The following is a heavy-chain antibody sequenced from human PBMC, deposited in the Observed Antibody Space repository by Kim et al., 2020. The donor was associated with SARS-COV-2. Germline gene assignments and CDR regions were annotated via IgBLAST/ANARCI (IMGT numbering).Heavy chain of an antibody. D-gene: IGHD3-10*01. V-gene: IGHV3-23*01. J-gene: IGHJ5*02. Sequence: GGSLRLSCAASGFTFSSYAMSWVRQAPGKGLEWVSAISGSGGSTYYADSVKGRFTISRDNSKNPMYLQMNSLRVEDTAVHYWAKDHGGQHMVRGVMGRFDPWGQETLVTVSS. CDR3: AKDHGGQHMVRGVMGRFDP. CDR2: ISGSGGST. CDR1: GFTFSSYA.